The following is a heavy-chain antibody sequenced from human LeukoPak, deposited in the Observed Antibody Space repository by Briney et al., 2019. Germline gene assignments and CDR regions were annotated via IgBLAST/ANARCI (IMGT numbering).Heavy chain of an antibody. D-gene: IGHD5-18*01. J-gene: IGHJ3*02. CDR1: GFNFSGSA. CDR2: IRSKAYIYAT. CDR3: AATRDVDTAMVADAFDI. V-gene: IGHV3-73*01. Sequence: GGSLRLSCAASGFNFSGSAMHWVRQAPGKGLEWVGRIRSKAYIYATAYAVSVKGRFTISRDDSKNTAFLQVDSLKTEDTAVYYCAATRDVDTAMVADAFDIWGQGTTVTVSS.